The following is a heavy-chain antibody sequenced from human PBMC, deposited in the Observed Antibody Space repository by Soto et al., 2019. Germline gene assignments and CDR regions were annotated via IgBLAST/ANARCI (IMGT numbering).Heavy chain of an antibody. CDR1: GGSISSGNSYS. D-gene: IGHD3-16*01. J-gene: IGHJ5*02. V-gene: IGHV4-30-2*01. CDR2: ISHTGST. CDR3: ARAVAPYLGTWFDP. Sequence: QLQLQESGSGLVKPSQTLSLTCAVSGGSISSGNSYSWSWIRQPPGKGLEWIGSISHTGSTSYNPSLKGPVTMSVDKSKNQFSLKLSSVTAADMAVYYCARAVAPYLGTWFDPWGQGTLVIVSS.